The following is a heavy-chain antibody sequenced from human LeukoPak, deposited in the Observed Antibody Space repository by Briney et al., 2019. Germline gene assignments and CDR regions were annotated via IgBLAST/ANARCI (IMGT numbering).Heavy chain of an antibody. D-gene: IGHD4-17*01. J-gene: IGHJ5*02. CDR1: GFTFSSYS. Sequence: PGGSLRLSCAASGFTFSSYSMNWVRQAPGKGLEGVSYISSSSSTIYYADSVKGRFTISRDNAKNSLYLQMNRLRAEDTAVYYCARDGGPDYGDYLGYHFWFDPWGQGTLVTVSS. V-gene: IGHV3-48*01. CDR2: ISSSSSTI. CDR3: ARDGGPDYGDYLGYHFWFDP.